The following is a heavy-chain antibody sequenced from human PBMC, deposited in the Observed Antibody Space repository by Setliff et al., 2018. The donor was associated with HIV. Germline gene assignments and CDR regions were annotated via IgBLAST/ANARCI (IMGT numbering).Heavy chain of an antibody. CDR3: ARLTTTYYYDSSAYYHPV. V-gene: IGHV4-30-2*01. CDR1: GGSIRSSGYS. J-gene: IGHJ4*02. Sequence: PSETLSLTCAVSGGSIRSSGYSWSWIRQPPGKGLEWIGYISQSGSTYYNPSLKSRVTISVDRSKNQFSLKLSSVTAADTAVYYCARLTTTYYYDSSAYYHPVWGQGTLVT. CDR2: ISQSGST. D-gene: IGHD3-22*01.